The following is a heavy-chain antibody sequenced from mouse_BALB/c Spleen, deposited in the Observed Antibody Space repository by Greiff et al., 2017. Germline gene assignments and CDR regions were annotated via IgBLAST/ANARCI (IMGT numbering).Heavy chain of an antibody. Sequence: VQVVESGAELVRPGTSVKISCKASGYTFTNYWLGWVKQRPGHGLEWIGDIYPGGGYTNYNEKFKGKATLTADTSSSTAYMQLSSLTSEDSAVYFCARGDDYDGAWFAYWGQGTLVTVSA. CDR1: GYTFTNYW. V-gene: IGHV1-63*02. D-gene: IGHD2-4*01. J-gene: IGHJ3*01. CDR2: IYPGGGYT. CDR3: ARGDDYDGAWFAY.